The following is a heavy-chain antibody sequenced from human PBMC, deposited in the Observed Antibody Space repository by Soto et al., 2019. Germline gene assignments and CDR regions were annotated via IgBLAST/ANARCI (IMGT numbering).Heavy chain of an antibody. V-gene: IGHV3-23*01. CDR2: ISGDTATT. J-gene: IGHJ6*02. CDR1: GFSFSEYS. CDR3: AKPLQQWLLQGSGVDV. Sequence: GGSLRLSCAASGFSFSEYSMTWVRHAPGKGLQWVSAISGDTATTHYADSVKGRFTISRDNSRDTLYLQMNSPRVEDTAIYYCAKPLQQWLLQGSGVDVWGQGTTVTVSS. D-gene: IGHD6-19*01.